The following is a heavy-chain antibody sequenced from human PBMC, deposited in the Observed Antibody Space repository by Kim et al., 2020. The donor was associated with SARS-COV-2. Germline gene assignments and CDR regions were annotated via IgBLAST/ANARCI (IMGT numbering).Heavy chain of an antibody. Sequence: GGSLRLSCAASGFTFSNAWMSWVRQAPGKGLEWVGRIKSKTDGGTTDYAAPVKGRFTISRDDSKNTLYLQMNSLKTEDTAVYYCTTGRRYFDWFDKTYNWFDPWGQGTLVTVSS. CDR1: GFTFSNAW. V-gene: IGHV3-15*01. CDR2: IKSKTDGGTT. CDR3: TTGRRYFDWFDKTYNWFDP. D-gene: IGHD3-9*01. J-gene: IGHJ5*02.